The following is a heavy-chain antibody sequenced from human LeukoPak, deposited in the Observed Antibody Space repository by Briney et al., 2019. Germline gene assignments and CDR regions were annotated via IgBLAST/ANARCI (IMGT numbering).Heavy chain of an antibody. CDR3: AKDHALAAAGTDY. D-gene: IGHD6-13*01. CDR2: IYSGGST. Sequence: PGGSLRLSCAASGFTISSNYMSWVRQAPGKGLEWVSVIYSGGSTYYADSVKGRFTISRDNSKNTLYLQMNSLRAEDTAVYYCAKDHALAAAGTDYWGQGTLVTVSS. V-gene: IGHV3-66*01. CDR1: GFTISSNY. J-gene: IGHJ4*02.